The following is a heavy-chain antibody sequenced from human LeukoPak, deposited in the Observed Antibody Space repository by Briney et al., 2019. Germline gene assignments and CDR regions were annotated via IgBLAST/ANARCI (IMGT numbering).Heavy chain of an antibody. CDR2: IYPGDSDT. CDR1: GYSFTSYW. Sequence: GESLKISCNGSGYSFTSYWIGWVRQMPGKGLEWMGIIYPGDSDTRYSPSFQGQVTISADKSISTAYLQWSSLKASDTAMYYCARRPRDTEYYYGSGSYYFDYWGQGTLVTVSS. D-gene: IGHD3-10*01. J-gene: IGHJ4*02. V-gene: IGHV5-51*01. CDR3: ARRPRDTEYYYGSGSYYFDY.